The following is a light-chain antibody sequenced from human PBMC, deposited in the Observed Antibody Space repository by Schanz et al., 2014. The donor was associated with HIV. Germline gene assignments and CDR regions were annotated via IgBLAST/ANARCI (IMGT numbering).Light chain of an antibody. Sequence: DIQLTQSPSFLSASVGDRVTITCRASQSISSWLAWYQQKPGKAPKLLMYKASSLESGVPSRFSGSGSGTEFTLTIRSLQPDDFATYYCQQYDSNSYTFGQGTKLEIK. CDR2: KAS. V-gene: IGKV1-5*03. J-gene: IGKJ2*01. CDR3: QQYDSNSYT. CDR1: QSISSW.